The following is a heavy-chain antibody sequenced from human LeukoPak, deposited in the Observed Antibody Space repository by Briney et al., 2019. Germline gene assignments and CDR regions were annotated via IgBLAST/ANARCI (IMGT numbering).Heavy chain of an antibody. CDR2: ISGSGYYT. CDR1: GSGFTFGNFA. V-gene: IGHV3-23*01. CDR3: AKDGSWGDYYFYFYMDV. D-gene: IGHD3-16*01. J-gene: IGHJ6*03. Sequence: GGSLRLSCEASGSGFTFGNFALSWVRQAPGKGLEWLSGISGSGYYTYYADSVKGRFTISRDNSKNTLYIEMNSLRAEDTAVYYCAKDGSWGDYYFYFYMDVWGKGTTVTVSS.